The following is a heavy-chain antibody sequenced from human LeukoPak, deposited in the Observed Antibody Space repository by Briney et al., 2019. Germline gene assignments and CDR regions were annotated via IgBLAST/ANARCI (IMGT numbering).Heavy chain of an antibody. D-gene: IGHD3-16*02. CDR3: PREVVVMTAGGPLWKRGHFY. Sequence: GRSLRLSCTGSGFVFSDYAMNWLRQAPDKGLEWVGFIRRKGSSRTKEYAKSVRGSFTISRDDSNSIAYLQMNSLRTEDTGVYYCPREVVVMTAGGPLWKRGHFYWGQGTLVTVSS. CDR1: GFVFSDYA. CDR2: IRRKGSSRTK. V-gene: IGHV3-49*03. J-gene: IGHJ4*02.